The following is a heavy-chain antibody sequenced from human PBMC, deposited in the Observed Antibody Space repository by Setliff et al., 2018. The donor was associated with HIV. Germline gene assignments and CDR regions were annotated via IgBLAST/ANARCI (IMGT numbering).Heavy chain of an antibody. CDR1: SGSMTGHY. D-gene: IGHD2-21*01. CDR2: LHSLGSSRVSDTP. Sequence: SETLSLTCSVSSGSMTGHYWTWVRQPPGKGLEWIGYLHSLGSSRVSDTPNYSPSLKSRITISLDTSKRQFSLTMTSVTAADTAVYYCARQGSLCPDCYLDSWGQGTLVTVSS. V-gene: IGHV4-59*08. J-gene: IGHJ4*02. CDR3: ARQGSLCPDCYLDS.